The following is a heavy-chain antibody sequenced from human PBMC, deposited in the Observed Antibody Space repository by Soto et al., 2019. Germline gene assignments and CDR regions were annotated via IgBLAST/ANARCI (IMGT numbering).Heavy chain of an antibody. CDR2: INHSGST. Sequence: SETLALTCAVYGGSFSGYYWSWIRQPPGKGLEWIGEINHSGSTNYNPSLKSRVTISVDTSKNQFSLKLSSVTAADTAVYYCASSPRDTAMVTDNKTPLFDYWGQGTLVTVSS. D-gene: IGHD5-18*01. CDR3: ASSPRDTAMVTDNKTPLFDY. J-gene: IGHJ4*02. CDR1: GGSFSGYY. V-gene: IGHV4-34*01.